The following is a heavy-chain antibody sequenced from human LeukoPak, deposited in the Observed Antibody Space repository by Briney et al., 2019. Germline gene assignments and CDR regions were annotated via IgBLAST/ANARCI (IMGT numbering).Heavy chain of an antibody. J-gene: IGHJ4*02. CDR2: INPSSGST. Sequence: ASVKVSCKASGYIFTSYYMHWVRQAPGQGLEWMGIINPSSGSTSYAQKFQDRVKMTRDTSRSTVYMELSSLRSEDTAVYYCARRAGDPYYFDYWGQGTLVTVSA. CDR1: GYIFTSYY. CDR3: ARRAGDPYYFDY. V-gene: IGHV1-46*01. D-gene: IGHD7-27*01.